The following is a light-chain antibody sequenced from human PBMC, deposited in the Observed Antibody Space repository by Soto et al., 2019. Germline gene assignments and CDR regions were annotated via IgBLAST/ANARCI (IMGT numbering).Light chain of an antibody. Sequence: EIVLTQSPATLSLSPGERATVSCRASQSVTNSLALYQQKPGQAPRLLGYDASNRATGIPTRFSGSGSARDVTLTISNLEPEDFSVYYCQQHNSWPLTFGGGTKVEIK. CDR2: DAS. V-gene: IGKV3-11*02. CDR3: QQHNSWPLT. CDR1: QSVTNS. J-gene: IGKJ4*01.